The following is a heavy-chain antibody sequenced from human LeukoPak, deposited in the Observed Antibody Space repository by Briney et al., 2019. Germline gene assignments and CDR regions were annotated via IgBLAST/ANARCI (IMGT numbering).Heavy chain of an antibody. J-gene: IGHJ4*02. CDR1: GYTFTGYY. CDR3: ARDFDYGDYVDSKSDY. D-gene: IGHD4-17*01. V-gene: IGHV1-18*04. CDR2: ISAYNGNT. Sequence: GASVKVSCKASGYTFTGYYMHWVRQAPGQGLEWMGWISAYNGNTNYAQKLQGRVTMTTDTSTSTAYMELRSLRSDDTAVYYCARDFDYGDYVDSKSDYWGQGTLVTVSS.